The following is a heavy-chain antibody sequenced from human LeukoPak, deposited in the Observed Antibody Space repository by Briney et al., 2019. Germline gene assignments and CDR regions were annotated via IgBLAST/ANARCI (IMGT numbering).Heavy chain of an antibody. CDR1: GYTFTSYG. CDR3: ARDAPYEYCSSTSCPPVDY. Sequence: ASVKVSCKASGYTFTSYGISWVRQAPGQGLEWMGWISAYNGNTNYAQKLQGRVTMTTDTSTSTAYMELRSLRSDDTAVYYCARDAPYEYCSSTSCPPVDYWGQGTLVTVSS. CDR2: ISAYNGNT. V-gene: IGHV1-18*01. D-gene: IGHD2-2*01. J-gene: IGHJ4*02.